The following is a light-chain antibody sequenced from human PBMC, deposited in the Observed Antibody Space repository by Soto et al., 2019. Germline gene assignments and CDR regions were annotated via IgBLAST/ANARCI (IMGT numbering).Light chain of an antibody. CDR2: EVT. V-gene: IGLV2-14*01. CDR3: SSYTSRITRV. CDR1: SRDVGGYNY. Sequence: QSALAQPASVSGSPGQSITISCTGTSRDVGGYNYVSWYQQHPGKAPKLMIYEVTNRPSGVSNRFSGSKSGNTASLTISGLQAEDEADYYCSSYTSRITRVFGTGTKVTVL. J-gene: IGLJ1*01.